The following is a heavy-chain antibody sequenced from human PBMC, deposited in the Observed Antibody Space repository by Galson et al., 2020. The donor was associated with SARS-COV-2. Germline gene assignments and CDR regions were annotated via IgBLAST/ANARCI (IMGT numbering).Heavy chain of an antibody. CDR3: ARRYVTGPGGLCDC. V-gene: IGHV2-5*01. D-gene: IGHD2-8*02. CDR2: ISWPDDK. Sequence: SGPTLLNPTHPRTLTHPFSGFSLSTSGPGVGWIRQPPGQALEWLALISWPDDKRYSPSLKSRLTITKDTSNNQVVLTMTNMDPVDTATYYCARRYVTGPGGLCDCWGEGPL. CDR1: GFSLSTSGPG. J-gene: IGHJ4*02.